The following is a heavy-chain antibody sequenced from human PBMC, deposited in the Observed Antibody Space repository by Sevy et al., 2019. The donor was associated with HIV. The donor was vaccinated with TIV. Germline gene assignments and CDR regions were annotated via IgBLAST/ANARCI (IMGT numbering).Heavy chain of an antibody. V-gene: IGHV3-7*01. CDR3: ARDGRIDSHYSHFDY. CDR1: GFTFSDYW. CDR2: IKQDGSEK. J-gene: IGHJ4*02. D-gene: IGHD3-22*01. Sequence: PGGSLRLSCAASGFTFSDYWMSWVRQAPGKGLEWVANIKQDGSEKYYVDSVKGRFTIARDNAKNSLYLQMNSLRAEDTAVYYCARDGRIDSHYSHFDYWGQGTQVTVSS.